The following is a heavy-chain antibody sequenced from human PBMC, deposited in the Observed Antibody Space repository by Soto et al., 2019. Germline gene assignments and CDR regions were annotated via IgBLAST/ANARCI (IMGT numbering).Heavy chain of an antibody. CDR3: ARAGYDFWCGYLDY. Sequence: VAAVKVSCEASVYTFTSAYMRCVREAPGQVFEWMETINPSGGTTSYAQTFQGTVTMIRYTSTSTVYMVLSSLRSDDTAVYSFARAGYDFWCGYLDYWGQGTLVTVSS. CDR1: VYTFTSAY. D-gene: IGHD3-3*01. V-gene: IGHV1-46*01. J-gene: IGHJ4*02. CDR2: INPSGGTT.